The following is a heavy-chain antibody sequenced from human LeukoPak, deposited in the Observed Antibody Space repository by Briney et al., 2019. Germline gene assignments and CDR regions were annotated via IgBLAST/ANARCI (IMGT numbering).Heavy chain of an antibody. D-gene: IGHD2-2*01. CDR1: GGTFSSYA. CDR2: IIPIFGIA. V-gene: IGHV1-69*04. J-gene: IGHJ1*01. Sequence: GSSVKLSCKASGGTFSSYAISWVRQAPGQGLEWMGRIIPIFGIANYAQKFQGRVTITADKSTSTAYMELSSLRSEDTAVYYCARGLGYCSSTSCPYFQHWGQGTLVTVSS. CDR3: ARGLGYCSSTSCPYFQH.